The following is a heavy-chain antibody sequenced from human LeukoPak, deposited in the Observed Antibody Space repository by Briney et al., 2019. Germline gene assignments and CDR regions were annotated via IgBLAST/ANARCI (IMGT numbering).Heavy chain of an antibody. CDR3: AKPTYDILTGYLDY. Sequence: GGSLRLSCAASGFTFSSYAMSWVRQAPGKGLEWVSAISGSGGSTYYADSVKGRFTISRDNSKNTLYLQMNSLRAEDTAVYYCAKPTYDILTGYLDYWGQGTLVTVSS. CDR1: GFTFSSYA. CDR2: ISGSGGST. J-gene: IGHJ4*02. V-gene: IGHV3-23*01. D-gene: IGHD3-9*01.